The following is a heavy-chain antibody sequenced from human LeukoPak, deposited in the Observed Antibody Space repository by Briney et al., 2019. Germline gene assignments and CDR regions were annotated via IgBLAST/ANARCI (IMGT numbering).Heavy chain of an antibody. CDR1: GYSFTSNW. J-gene: IGHJ2*01. Sequence: GESLKISCKGSGYSFTSNWIGWVRQMPGKGLEWMGIIYPGDSDTKYSPSFQGQVTISADKSINTAYLQWSSLKASDTAMYYCARRVVNNRNWYFNLWGRGTLVTASS. D-gene: IGHD4-23*01. CDR2: IYPGDSDT. CDR3: ARRVVNNRNWYFNL. V-gene: IGHV5-51*01.